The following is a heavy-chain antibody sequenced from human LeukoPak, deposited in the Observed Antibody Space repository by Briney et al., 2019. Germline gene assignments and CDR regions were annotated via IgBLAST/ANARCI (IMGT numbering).Heavy chain of an antibody. Sequence: GGSLTLSCAASGFTVSSNYMSWVRQAPGKGLEWASIIYSGGNTYYADSVKGRFSISRDNSQNTVYLQMNSLRAEDTAVYYCARLVTGTTVINSGWFDPWGQGTLVTVSS. CDR3: ARLVTGTTVINSGWFDP. J-gene: IGHJ5*02. CDR2: IYSGGNT. CDR1: GFTVSSNY. V-gene: IGHV3-66*04. D-gene: IGHD4-17*01.